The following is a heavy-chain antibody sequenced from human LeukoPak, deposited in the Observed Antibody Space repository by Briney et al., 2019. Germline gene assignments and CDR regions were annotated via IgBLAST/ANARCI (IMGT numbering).Heavy chain of an antibody. V-gene: IGHV1-2*06. CDR3: ARARGSSRMGYYFDY. J-gene: IGHJ4*02. CDR1: GYTFTGHY. Sequence: ASVKVSCKASGYTFTGHYMHWVRQAPGQGLEWMGRINPNSGGTNYAQKFQGRVTMTRDTSISTAYMELSRLRSDDTAVYYCARARGSSRMGYYFDYWGQGTLVTVSS. CDR2: INPNSGGT. D-gene: IGHD6-13*01.